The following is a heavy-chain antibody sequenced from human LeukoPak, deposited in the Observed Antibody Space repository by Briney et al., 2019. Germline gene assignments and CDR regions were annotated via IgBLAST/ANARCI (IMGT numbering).Heavy chain of an antibody. CDR2: INPNSGGT. D-gene: IGHD3-22*01. CDR1: GYTFTSYG. V-gene: IGHV1-2*02. Sequence: ASVKVSCKASGYTFTSYGISWVRQAPGQGLEWMGWINPNSGGTNYAQKFQGRVTMTRDTSISTAYMELSRLRSDDTAVYYCARDWGYYDSSGYYYARWYFDLWGRGTLVTVSS. J-gene: IGHJ2*01. CDR3: ARDWGYYDSSGYYYARWYFDL.